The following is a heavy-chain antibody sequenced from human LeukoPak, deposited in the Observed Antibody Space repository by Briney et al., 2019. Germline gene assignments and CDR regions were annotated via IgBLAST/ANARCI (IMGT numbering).Heavy chain of an antibody. CDR1: GFTLTSDS. V-gene: IGHV3-48*04. D-gene: IGHD5-18*01. CDR3: ARVVRGYSYGYPDY. Sequence: GGSLRLSCAASGFTLTSDSMNWVRQAPGKGLEWISYISSGATTTYYADSVKGRFTISRDTAQNSLYLQMNFLRVDDTAVYYCARVVRGYSYGYPDYWGQGTLVTVSS. CDR2: ISSGATTT. J-gene: IGHJ4*02.